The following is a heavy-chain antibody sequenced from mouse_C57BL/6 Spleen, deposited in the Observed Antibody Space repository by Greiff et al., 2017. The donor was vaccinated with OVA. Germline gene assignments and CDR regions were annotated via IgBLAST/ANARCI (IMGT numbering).Heavy chain of an antibody. CDR1: GFTFSDYG. Sequence: EVMLVESGGGLVKPGGSLKLSCAASGFTFSDYGMHWVRQAPEKGLEWVAYISSGSSTNYYADTVKGRFTISRDNAKNTLFLQMTSLRSEDTAMYYCATMVTTGYYFDYWGQGTTLTVSS. J-gene: IGHJ2*01. D-gene: IGHD2-2*01. V-gene: IGHV5-17*01. CDR2: ISSGSSTN. CDR3: ATMVTTGYYFDY.